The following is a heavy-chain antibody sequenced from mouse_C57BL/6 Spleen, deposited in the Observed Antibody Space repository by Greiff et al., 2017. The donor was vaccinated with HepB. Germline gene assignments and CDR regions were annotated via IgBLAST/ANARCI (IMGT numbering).Heavy chain of an antibody. Sequence: EVQLQQSGPELVKPGASVKISCKASGYTFTDYYMNWVKQSPGKSLEWIGDINPNNGGTSYNQKFKGKATLTVDKSSNTAYMELRSLTSADSAVYYCAREGDYGSSYEGYFDVWGTGTTVTVSS. CDR2: INPNNGGT. CDR3: AREGDYGSSYEGYFDV. J-gene: IGHJ1*03. V-gene: IGHV1-26*01. D-gene: IGHD1-1*01. CDR1: GYTFTDYY.